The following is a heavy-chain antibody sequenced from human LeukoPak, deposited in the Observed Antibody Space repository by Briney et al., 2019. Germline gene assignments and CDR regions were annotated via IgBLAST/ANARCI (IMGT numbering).Heavy chain of an antibody. D-gene: IGHD2-2*02. J-gene: IGHJ2*01. V-gene: IGHV4-4*02. CDR2: IYHSGST. CDR3: ARDGDIVVVPAAIGTWYFDL. CDR1: GGSISSSNW. Sequence: SETLSLTCAVSGGSISSSNWWSWVRQPPGKGLEWIGEIYHSGSTNYNPSLKSRVTISVDKSKNQFSLKLSSVTAADTAVYYCARDGDIVVVPAAIGTWYFDLWGRGTLVTVSS.